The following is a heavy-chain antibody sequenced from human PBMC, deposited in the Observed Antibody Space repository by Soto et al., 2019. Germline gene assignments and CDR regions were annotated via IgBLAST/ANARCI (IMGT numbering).Heavy chain of an antibody. CDR1: GDSVSRHSSA. CDR2: TYYRSKWYN. V-gene: IGHV6-1*01. Sequence: SRTLSLTCAFFGDSVSRHSSAWNWIRQAPSRGLEWLGRTYYRSKWYNDYAVSVKSRITINPDPSKNQFSLQLTSVTPEDTAVYYCAIQAARPVAFDIWGQGTMVTVSS. CDR3: AIQAARPVAFDI. D-gene: IGHD6-6*01. J-gene: IGHJ3*02.